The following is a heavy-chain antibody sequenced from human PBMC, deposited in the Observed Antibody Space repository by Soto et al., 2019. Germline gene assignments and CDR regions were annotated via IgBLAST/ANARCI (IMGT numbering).Heavy chain of an antibody. CDR3: ARVYFDWLLEPNWFDP. CDR1: GVSISSGNYY. J-gene: IGHJ5*02. CDR2: INNSGST. Sequence: PSETLSLTCPVSGVSISSGNYYWSWIRQHPGKGLEWIGYINNSGSTNYNPSLKSRVTISGDTSKNQISLKLSSVTAADTAVYYCARVYFDWLLEPNWFDPWGQGTRVTVSS. V-gene: IGHV4-61*01. D-gene: IGHD3-9*01.